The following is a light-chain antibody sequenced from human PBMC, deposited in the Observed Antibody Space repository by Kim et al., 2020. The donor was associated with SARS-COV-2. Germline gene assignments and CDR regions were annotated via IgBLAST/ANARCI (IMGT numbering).Light chain of an antibody. CDR2: GKH. CDR1: ILRNYY. Sequence: ALGQTIRITCQGDILRNYYVSWYQQKPGQAPVLVIHGKHNRPSGISDRFSGSSSGNTASLTITGAQAEDEADYYCNSRDISGNHLVFGGGTQLTVL. J-gene: IGLJ3*02. CDR3: NSRDISGNHLV. V-gene: IGLV3-19*01.